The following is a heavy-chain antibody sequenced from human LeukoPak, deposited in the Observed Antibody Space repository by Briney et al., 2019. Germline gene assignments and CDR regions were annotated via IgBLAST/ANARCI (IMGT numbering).Heavy chain of an antibody. CDR3: AKRGVVIRVILVGFHKEAYYFDS. V-gene: IGHV3-23*01. CDR1: GITLSNYG. Sequence: PGGSLRLSCRVSGITLSNYGMSWVRQAPGKGLEWVAGISGSGGSIKYADSVKGRFTISRDNPKNTLYLQMTSLRAEDTAVYFCAKRGVVIRVILVGFHKEAYYFDSWGQGALVTVSS. D-gene: IGHD3-22*01. J-gene: IGHJ4*02. CDR2: ISGSGGSI.